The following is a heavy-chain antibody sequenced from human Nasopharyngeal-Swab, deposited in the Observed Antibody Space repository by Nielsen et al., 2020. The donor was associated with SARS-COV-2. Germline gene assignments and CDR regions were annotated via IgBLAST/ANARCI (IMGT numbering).Heavy chain of an antibody. J-gene: IGHJ5*02. CDR1: GGSFSGYY. V-gene: IGHV4-34*01. CDR2: INHSGST. Sequence: SETLSLTCAVSGGSFSGYYWSWIRQPPGKGLEWIGEINHSGSTNYNPSLKSRVTISVDTSKNQFSLKLSSVTAADTAVYYCARVKGYQLLSSAAPNWFDPWGQGTLVTVSS. D-gene: IGHD2-2*01. CDR3: ARVKGYQLLSSAAPNWFDP.